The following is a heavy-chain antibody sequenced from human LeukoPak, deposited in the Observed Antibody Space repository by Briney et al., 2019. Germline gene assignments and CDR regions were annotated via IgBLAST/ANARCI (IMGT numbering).Heavy chain of an antibody. V-gene: IGHV3-43*01. CDR1: GFTFDDYT. D-gene: IGHD1-1*01. J-gene: IGHJ4*02. CDR3: AKDRGPEYTGTFDY. Sequence: GGSLRLSCAASGFTFDDYTMHWVRQAPGKGLGWVSLISWDGGSTYYADSVRGRFTISRDNSKNSLYLQMNSLRTEDTALYYCAKDRGPEYTGTFDYWGQGTLVTVSS. CDR2: ISWDGGST.